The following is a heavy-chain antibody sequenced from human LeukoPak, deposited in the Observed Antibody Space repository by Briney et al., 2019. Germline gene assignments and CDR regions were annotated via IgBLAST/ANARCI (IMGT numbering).Heavy chain of an antibody. CDR1: GFTFGDHA. J-gene: IGHJ6*02. CDR2: IRSKGYGGTT. CDR3: TRGPTNLCVYNGMDV. Sequence: GGSLRLSCTTSGFTFGDHAMGWVRQAPGKGLEWVGFIRSKGYGGTTEYAASVKGRFTISRDDSRSIAYLQMNSLKTEDTAVYYCTRGPTNLCVYNGMDVWGQGTTVTVSS. D-gene: IGHD2/OR15-2a*01. V-gene: IGHV3-49*04.